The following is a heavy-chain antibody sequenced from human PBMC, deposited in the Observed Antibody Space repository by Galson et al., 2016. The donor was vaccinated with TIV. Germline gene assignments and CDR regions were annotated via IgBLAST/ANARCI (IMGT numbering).Heavy chain of an antibody. CDR3: ARRSAAITIFGVDYYYGMDV. D-gene: IGHD3-3*01. V-gene: IGHV1-69*01. CDR1: GGTFSSYA. J-gene: IGHJ6*02. CDR2: IIPIFGTA. Sequence: CKASGGTFSSYAISRVRQAPGQGLEWMGGIIPIFGTANYAQKFQGRVTITADESTSTAYMELSSLRSEDTAVYYCARRSAAITIFGVDYYYGMDVWGQGTTVTVSS.